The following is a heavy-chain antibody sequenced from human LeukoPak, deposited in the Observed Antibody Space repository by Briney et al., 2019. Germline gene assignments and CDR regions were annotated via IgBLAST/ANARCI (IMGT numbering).Heavy chain of an antibody. V-gene: IGHV3-48*03. CDR1: GFTFSSYE. D-gene: IGHD2-21*02. Sequence: PGGSLRLSCAASGFTFSSYEMNWVRQAPGKGLQWVSDISSSGTTIYYADSVKGRFTISRDNAKNSLYLQMNSLRAEDTAVYYCARDQYLAYCGGDCYSGQFDYWGQGILVTVSS. CDR2: ISSSGTTI. J-gene: IGHJ4*02. CDR3: ARDQYLAYCGGDCYSGQFDY.